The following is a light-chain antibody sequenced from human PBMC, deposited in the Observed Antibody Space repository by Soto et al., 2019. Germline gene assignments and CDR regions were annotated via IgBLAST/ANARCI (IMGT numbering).Light chain of an antibody. Sequence: DIQMTQSPSALSASVGDRVTITCRASQTISIFLNWYQQKPGKAPKLLIYGASTLQGGVPSRFSGSGSGTYFTLTISRLQPEDFATYYCQRSYGSPPWTFGQGTKVDIK. CDR1: QTISIF. CDR2: GAS. J-gene: IGKJ1*01. CDR3: QRSYGSPPWT. V-gene: IGKV1-39*01.